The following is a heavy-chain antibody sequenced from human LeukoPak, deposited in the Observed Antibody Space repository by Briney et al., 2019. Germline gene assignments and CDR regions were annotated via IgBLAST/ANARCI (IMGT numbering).Heavy chain of an antibody. Sequence: SETPPLTCTVSGGSISSDSYYWAWIRQPPGKGLEWIASIYYSGSTYYNPSLKSRVTISVDTSRNQFSLKLSSVTAADTAVYYCASLAVAGLSEGYWGQGTLVIVSS. D-gene: IGHD6-19*01. CDR1: GGSISSDSYY. J-gene: IGHJ4*02. V-gene: IGHV4-39*01. CDR3: ASLAVAGLSEGY. CDR2: IYYSGST.